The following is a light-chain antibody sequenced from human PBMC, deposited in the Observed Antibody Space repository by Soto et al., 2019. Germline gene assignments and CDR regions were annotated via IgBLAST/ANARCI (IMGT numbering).Light chain of an antibody. Sequence: EIVLTQSPATLSLSPGERATLSCRASQRVNSNYVAWYHHKPGQAPRLLFYGASHRATGTPDRFSGSGSGTDFTLTISRLEPEDIAVYYCQQYGNSPKTFGQGTKVEI. CDR2: GAS. J-gene: IGKJ1*01. CDR1: QRVNSNY. CDR3: QQYGNSPKT. V-gene: IGKV3-20*01.